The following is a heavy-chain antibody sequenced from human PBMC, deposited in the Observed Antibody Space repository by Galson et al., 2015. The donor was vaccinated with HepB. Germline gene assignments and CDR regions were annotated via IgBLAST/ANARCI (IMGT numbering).Heavy chain of an antibody. V-gene: IGHV3-7*01. CDR2: IKQDGSEK. CDR3: AKDSYTGSGWYDGWYRLGNEAFDI. Sequence: SLRLSCAASGFTFSRYWMNWVRQAPGKGLEWVANIKQDGSEKYYVDSVKGRFTISRDNSKNTLYLQMNSLRAEDTAVYYCAKDSYTGSGWYDGWYRLGNEAFDIWGQGTMVTVSS. J-gene: IGHJ3*02. D-gene: IGHD6-19*01. CDR1: GFTFSRYW.